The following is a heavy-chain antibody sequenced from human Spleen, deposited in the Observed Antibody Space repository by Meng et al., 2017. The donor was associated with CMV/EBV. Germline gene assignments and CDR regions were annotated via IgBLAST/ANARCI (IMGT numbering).Heavy chain of an antibody. D-gene: IGHD6-6*01. CDR1: DYSISSGYD. CDR2: IYHDGST. Sequence: SDTLSLTCTVSDYSISSGYDWAWIRQPPGKGLEWIGSIYHDGSTYYNPSLKSRVTISIDTSKTQFSLTLSSVTAADTAVYFCAEGGDYSSSYCVDPWGQGTLVTVSS. J-gene: IGHJ5*02. V-gene: IGHV4-38-2*02. CDR3: AEGGDYSSSYCVDP.